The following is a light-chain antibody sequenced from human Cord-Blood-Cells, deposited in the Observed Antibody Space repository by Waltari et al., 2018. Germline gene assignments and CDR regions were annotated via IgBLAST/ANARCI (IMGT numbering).Light chain of an antibody. Sequence: QSALTQPASVSGSPGQSITISCTGTSSDVGGSNYVSWYQQHPGKAPKLMIYDVSNRPSGVSNRFSGSKSGHTASLTISGLQAEDEADYYCSSYTSSSTRVFGTGTKVTVL. CDR1: SSDVGGSNY. V-gene: IGLV2-14*01. CDR3: SSYTSSSTRV. CDR2: DVS. J-gene: IGLJ1*01.